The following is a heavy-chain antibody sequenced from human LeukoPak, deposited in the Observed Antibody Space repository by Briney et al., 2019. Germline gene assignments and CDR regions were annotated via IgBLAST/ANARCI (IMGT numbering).Heavy chain of an antibody. V-gene: IGHV3-11*03. J-gene: IGHJ4*02. CDR2: IDGTNSYT. CDR3: AAFYYSAFFDY. Sequence: GGSLTLSCAASGFTFSDYYVTWIRQAPGKGLEWVSYIDGTNSYTNYADSVKGRFTIARDNAKNSLYLQMNSLRAEDTAVYYCAAFYYSAFFDYWGLGTLAPVFS. CDR1: GFTFSDYY. D-gene: IGHD3-10*01.